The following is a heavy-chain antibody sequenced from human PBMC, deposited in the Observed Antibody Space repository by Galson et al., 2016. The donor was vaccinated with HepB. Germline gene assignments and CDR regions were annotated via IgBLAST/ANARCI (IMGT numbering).Heavy chain of an antibody. Sequence: SVKVSCKASGYIFTSYYIQWVRQAPGQGLEWMGVINPSDGSANYALKFQGRVTMTRDTSTSTAYMELSSLKSEDTAMYYCAAAPWSTTAAPHDAFDIWGLGTVVIVSS. CDR1: GYIFTSYY. J-gene: IGHJ3*02. CDR2: INPSDGSA. D-gene: IGHD4-11*01. V-gene: IGHV1-46*01. CDR3: AAAPWSTTAAPHDAFDI.